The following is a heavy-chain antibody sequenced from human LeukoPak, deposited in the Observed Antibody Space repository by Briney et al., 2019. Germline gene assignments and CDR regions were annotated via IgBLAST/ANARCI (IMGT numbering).Heavy chain of an antibody. Sequence: KPSETLSLTCSVSGDSISSYYWSWIRQPPGKGLEWIGYLYYSGSTNYNPSLKSRVTISVDTSKNQSSLKLSSVTAADTAVYYCARLRRDGHNLYSFDYWGQGTLVTVSS. D-gene: IGHD5-24*01. V-gene: IGHV4-59*08. J-gene: IGHJ4*02. CDR3: ARLRRDGHNLYSFDY. CDR2: LYYSGST. CDR1: GDSISSYY.